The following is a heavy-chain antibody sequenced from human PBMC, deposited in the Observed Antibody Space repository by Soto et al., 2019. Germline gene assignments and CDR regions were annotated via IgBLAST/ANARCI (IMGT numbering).Heavy chain of an antibody. D-gene: IGHD2-15*01. CDR2: IRSKANSYAT. J-gene: IGHJ4*02. Sequence: EVQLVESGGGLVQPGGSLKLSCAASGFTFSGSAMHWVRQASGKGLEWVGRIRSKANSYATAYAASVKGRFTISRDDSKNTAYLQMNSLKTEDTAVYYCPSGVDFDYWGQGTLVTVSS. V-gene: IGHV3-73*02. CDR1: GFTFSGSA. CDR3: PSGVDFDY.